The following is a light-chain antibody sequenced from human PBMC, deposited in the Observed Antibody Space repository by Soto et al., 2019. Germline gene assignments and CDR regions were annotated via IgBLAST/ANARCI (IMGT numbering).Light chain of an antibody. Sequence: IVLAQSPGTLSLSPGERATLSCRASQSVSNNYLAWYQQKPGQAPRPLIYDASNRATGIPARFSGSGSGTDFTLTISSLEPEDFAVYYCQQRSNWPLTFGGGTKV. V-gene: IGKV3-11*01. CDR1: QSVSNNY. CDR2: DAS. J-gene: IGKJ4*01. CDR3: QQRSNWPLT.